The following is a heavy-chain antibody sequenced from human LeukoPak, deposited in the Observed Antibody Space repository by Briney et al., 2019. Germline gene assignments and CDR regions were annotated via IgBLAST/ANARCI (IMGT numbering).Heavy chain of an antibody. J-gene: IGHJ4*02. V-gene: IGHV3-15*01. Sequence: GGSLRLSCAASGFTFSNAWMSWVRQAPGKGLEWVGRIKSKTDGGTTDCAAPVKGRFTISRDDSKNTLYLQMNSLKTEDTAVYYCTTGYSGSYPDFDYWGQGTLVTVSS. CDR3: TTGYSGSYPDFDY. CDR1: GFTFSNAW. CDR2: IKSKTDGGTT. D-gene: IGHD1-26*01.